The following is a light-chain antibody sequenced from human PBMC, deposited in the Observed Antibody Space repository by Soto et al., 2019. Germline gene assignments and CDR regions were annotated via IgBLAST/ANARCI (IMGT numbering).Light chain of an antibody. CDR2: DAS. V-gene: IGKV1-5*01. Sequence: DIQMIQSPSTLSASVGDRVTITCRASQSISRSLAWYQQKPGKAPKLLIFDASSLETGVPSRFSGSASGTDFTLTISSLQPDDFATYYCQQYNSYWTFGQGTKVEIK. CDR3: QQYNSYWT. J-gene: IGKJ1*01. CDR1: QSISRS.